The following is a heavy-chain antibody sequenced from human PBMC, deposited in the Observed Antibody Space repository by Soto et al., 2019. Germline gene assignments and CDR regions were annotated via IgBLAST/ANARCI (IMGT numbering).Heavy chain of an antibody. Sequence: EVQVVESGGGLVQPGKSLRLSCAASGFLFINAWMNWVRQAPGKGLEWVGRIKSETGGGTTDYAAPVKGRFTIARDDSKNLLYLQMNRLKTEDTAVYYCTTTYTGGSFYTWGQGTLVTVSS. CDR1: GFLFINAW. D-gene: IGHD1-26*01. CDR2: IKSETGGGTT. J-gene: IGHJ5*02. V-gene: IGHV3-15*07. CDR3: TTTYTGGSFYT.